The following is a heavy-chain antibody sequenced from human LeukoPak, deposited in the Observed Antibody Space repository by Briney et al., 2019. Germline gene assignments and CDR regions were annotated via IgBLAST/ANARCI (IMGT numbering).Heavy chain of an antibody. CDR1: GFTFSSYA. Sequence: GGSLRLSCAASGFTFSSYAMSWVRQAPGKGLEWVSAISGSGGSTYYADSVKGRFTISRDNSKNTLYLQMNSLRAEDTAVYYCAKAPYYDSSGLYYFDYRGQGTLVTVSS. J-gene: IGHJ4*02. D-gene: IGHD3-22*01. V-gene: IGHV3-23*01. CDR2: ISGSGGST. CDR3: AKAPYYDSSGLYYFDY.